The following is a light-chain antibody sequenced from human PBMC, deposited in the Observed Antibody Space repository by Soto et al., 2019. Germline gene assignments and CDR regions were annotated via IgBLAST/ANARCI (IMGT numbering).Light chain of an antibody. V-gene: IGKV3-20*01. J-gene: IGKJ2*01. CDR3: QQSHSSAYT. CDR1: QSVSSNF. CDR2: GAS. Sequence: EIVLTQSPGTLSLSPGERATLSCRASQSVSSNFLAWYQQKPGQAPRLLISGASNRATGIPDRFSGSGSGTDFTLTISRLEPEDFATYYCQQSHSSAYTFGQGTKLEIK.